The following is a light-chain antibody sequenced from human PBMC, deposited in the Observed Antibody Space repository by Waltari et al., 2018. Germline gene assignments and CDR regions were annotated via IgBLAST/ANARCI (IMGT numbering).Light chain of an antibody. CDR3: QQYYSTFFT. CDR1: QGISNS. CDR2: AAS. Sequence: DIQMTQSPSSLSASVGDRVTLTCRASQGISNSLAWYQQKPGKAPKLLLYAASRLESGVPSRFSGSGSGTDYTLTISSLQPEDFATYYCQQYYSTFFTFGPGTKVDIK. V-gene: IGKV1-NL1*01. J-gene: IGKJ3*01.